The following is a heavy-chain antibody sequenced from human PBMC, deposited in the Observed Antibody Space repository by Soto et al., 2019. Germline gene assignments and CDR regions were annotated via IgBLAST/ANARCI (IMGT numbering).Heavy chain of an antibody. D-gene: IGHD1-1*01. CDR3: ARELKIRGTRTFDP. CDR1: GGSISSGGYY. Sequence: PSETLSLTCTVSGGSISSGGYYWSWIRQHPGKGLEWIGYIYYSGSTYYNPSLKSRVTISVNTSKNQFSLKLSSVTAADTAVYYFARELKIRGTRTFDPWGQGTLVTVSS. CDR2: IYYSGST. J-gene: IGHJ5*02. V-gene: IGHV4-31*03.